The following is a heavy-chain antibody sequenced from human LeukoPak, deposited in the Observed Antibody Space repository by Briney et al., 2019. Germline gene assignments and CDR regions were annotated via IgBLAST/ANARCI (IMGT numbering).Heavy chain of an antibody. CDR3: ARTIRGIAARGFDY. CDR1: GFTFSSYS. V-gene: IGHV3-21*01. Sequence: PGGSLRLSCAASGFTFSSYSMNWVRQAPGKGLEWVSSISSSSSYIYHSDSVKGRFTISRDNAKNSLYLQMNSLRAEDTAVYYCARTIRGIAARGFDYWGQGTLVTVSS. CDR2: ISSSSSYI. D-gene: IGHD6-6*01. J-gene: IGHJ4*02.